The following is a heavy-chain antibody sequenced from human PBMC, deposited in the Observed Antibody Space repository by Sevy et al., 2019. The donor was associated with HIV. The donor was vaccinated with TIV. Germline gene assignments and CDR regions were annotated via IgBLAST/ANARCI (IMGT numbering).Heavy chain of an antibody. CDR3: AREHTGSFPDF. D-gene: IGHD1-26*01. J-gene: IGHJ4*02. CDR2: ISRASHSI. Sequence: GGSLRLSCAASGFTFRDYPMNWIRQAPGKGLEWLSYISRASHSIYYADSVMGRFTVSRDNAKNSLYLQMDRLSDEDTAIYYCAREHTGSFPDFWGQGTLVTVSS. V-gene: IGHV3-48*02. CDR1: GFTFRDYP.